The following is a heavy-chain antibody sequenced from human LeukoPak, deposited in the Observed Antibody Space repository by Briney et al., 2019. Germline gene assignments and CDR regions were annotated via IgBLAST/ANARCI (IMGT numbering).Heavy chain of an antibody. D-gene: IGHD2-8*01. J-gene: IGHJ5*02. CDR1: GFTFSSYA. V-gene: IGHV3-23*01. CDR2: ISGSGGST. CDR3: AKESGYAMLNWFDP. Sequence: GASLRLSCAASGFTFSSYALSWVRQAPGKGLEWVSAISGSGGSTYYADSVKGRFTISRDNSKNTLYLQMNSLRAEDTAVYYCAKESGYAMLNWFDPWGQGTLVTVSS.